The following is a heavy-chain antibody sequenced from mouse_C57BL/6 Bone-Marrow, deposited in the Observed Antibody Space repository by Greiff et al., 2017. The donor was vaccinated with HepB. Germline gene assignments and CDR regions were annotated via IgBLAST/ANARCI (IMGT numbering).Heavy chain of an antibody. D-gene: IGHD1-1*01. V-gene: IGHV1-4*01. CDR2: INPSSGYT. J-gene: IGHJ1*03. Sequence: VQLKESGAELARPGASVKMSCKASGYTFTSYTMHWVKQRPGQGLEWIGYINPSSGYTKYNQKFKDKATLTADKSSSTAYLQLSHLTSEDSAVYYCARSYYYGSSYDWYFDVWGTGTTVTVSS. CDR1: GYTFTSYT. CDR3: ARSYYYGSSYDWYFDV.